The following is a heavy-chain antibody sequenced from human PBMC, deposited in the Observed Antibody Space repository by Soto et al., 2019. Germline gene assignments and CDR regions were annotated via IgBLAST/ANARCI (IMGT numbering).Heavy chain of an antibody. D-gene: IGHD3-22*01. CDR3: AGLYPYESSGYHLDY. J-gene: IGHJ4*02. CDR1: GGSISSTSSY. CDR2: IYYLGIT. Sequence: SETLSLTCTVSGGSISSTSSYWAWIRQPPGKGQEWVGSIYYLGITYYIPSLGSRVTISVDTSKNLFSLKLSSVTAADTAVFYCAGLYPYESSGYHLDYWSQGTLVTVSS. V-gene: IGHV4-39*01.